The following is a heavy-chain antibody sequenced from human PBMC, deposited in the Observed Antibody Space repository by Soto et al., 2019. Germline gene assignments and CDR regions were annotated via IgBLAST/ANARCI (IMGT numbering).Heavy chain of an antibody. V-gene: IGHV3-74*01. J-gene: IGHJ4*02. CDR1: RFTFTDYW. CDR2: INSDGSRT. Sequence: GGSLRLSCAASRFTFTDYWTHWVRQAPGKGLVWVSRINSDGSRTSYADSVTGRFTISRDNAKNTLYLQMNSLRVEDTALYYCARETSRCFYFDSWGQGTLVTVSS. D-gene: IGHD2-8*01. CDR3: ARETSRCFYFDS.